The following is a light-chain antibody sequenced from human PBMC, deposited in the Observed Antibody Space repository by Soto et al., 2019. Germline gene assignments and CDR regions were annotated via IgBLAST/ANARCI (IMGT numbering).Light chain of an antibody. Sequence: QSALTQPASVSGSPGQSITISCTGTSSDIGSNNYVSWFQQRPGKAPTLIIYEVSNRPSGVSTHFSGSKSGNTASLTISGLLPEDEAEYSCRSYTTTTRLFGGGTKLTVL. CDR1: SSDIGSNNY. CDR2: EVS. V-gene: IGLV2-14*01. J-gene: IGLJ3*02. CDR3: RSYTTTTRL.